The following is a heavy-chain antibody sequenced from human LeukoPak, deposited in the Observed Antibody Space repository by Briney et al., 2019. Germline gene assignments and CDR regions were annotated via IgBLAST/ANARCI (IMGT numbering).Heavy chain of an antibody. D-gene: IGHD6-19*01. Sequence: PGGSLRLSCAASGFTFSSYAMHWVRQAPGKGLEWVAVISYDGSNKYYADSVKGRFTISRDNSKNTLYLQMNSLRAEDTAVYFCAGGSGWLIDHWGQGTLVTVSS. CDR2: ISYDGSNK. CDR3: AGGSGWLIDH. CDR1: GFTFSSYA. J-gene: IGHJ4*02. V-gene: IGHV3-30-3*01.